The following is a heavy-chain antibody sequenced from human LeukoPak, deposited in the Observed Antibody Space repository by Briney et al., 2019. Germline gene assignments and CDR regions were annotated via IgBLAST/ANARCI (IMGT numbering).Heavy chain of an antibody. Sequence: GGSPRLSCAASGFTVSSNYMSWVRQAPGKGLEWVSVIYSGGSTYYADSVKGRFTISRDNSKNTLYLQMNSLRAEDTAVYYCARGGQRLVFDYWGQGTLVTVSS. CDR2: IYSGGST. D-gene: IGHD6-13*01. J-gene: IGHJ4*02. CDR1: GFTVSSNY. V-gene: IGHV3-53*01. CDR3: ARGGQRLVFDY.